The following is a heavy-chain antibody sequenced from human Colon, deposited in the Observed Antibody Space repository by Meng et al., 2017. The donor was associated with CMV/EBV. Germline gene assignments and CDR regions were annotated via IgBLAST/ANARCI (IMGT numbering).Heavy chain of an antibody. D-gene: IGHD3/OR15-3a*01. Sequence: GGSLRLSCAASGFTFSNYAMIWLRQAPGKGLEWVSGITGSGVHTYYADSVKGRFTISRDNSKNTLFLQVNALGAEDTAVYYCAKGAEYSNFWTAPEWGQGTLVTVSS. J-gene: IGHJ4*02. CDR2: ITGSGVHT. V-gene: IGHV3-23*01. CDR3: AKGAEYSNFWTAPE. CDR1: GFTFSNYA.